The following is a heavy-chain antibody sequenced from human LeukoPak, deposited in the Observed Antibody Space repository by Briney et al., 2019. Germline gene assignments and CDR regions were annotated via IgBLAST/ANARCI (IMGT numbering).Heavy chain of an antibody. D-gene: IGHD6-13*01. Sequence: PGGSLRLSCAASGFTFSSYGMLWVRQAPGKGLEWVAVISCDGSNKYYADSVKGRFTISRDNSKNTLYLQMNSLRAEDTAVYYCAKPYSSSWYYPAGYYFDYWGQGTLVTVSS. CDR3: AKPYSSSWYYPAGYYFDY. J-gene: IGHJ4*02. V-gene: IGHV3-30*18. CDR2: ISCDGSNK. CDR1: GFTFSSYG.